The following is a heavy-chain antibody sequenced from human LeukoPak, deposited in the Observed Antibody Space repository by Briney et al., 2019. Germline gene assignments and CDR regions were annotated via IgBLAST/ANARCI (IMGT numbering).Heavy chain of an antibody. CDR1: GGPISSSNW. Sequence: PSETLSLTCAVSGGPISSSNWWSWVRQPPGKGLEWIGEVYHTGSSNYNPSLKSRVTISVDKSKSQFSLKLSSVTAADTAVYYCARGGTTVAGTFWFDPWGQGTLVTVSS. D-gene: IGHD6-19*01. V-gene: IGHV4-4*02. CDR2: VYHTGSS. CDR3: ARGGTTVAGTFWFDP. J-gene: IGHJ5*02.